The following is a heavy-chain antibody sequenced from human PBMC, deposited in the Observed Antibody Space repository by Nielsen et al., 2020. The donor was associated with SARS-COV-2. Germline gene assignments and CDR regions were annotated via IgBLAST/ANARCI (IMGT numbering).Heavy chain of an antibody. Sequence: SETLSLTCAVSGGSFTDSYWTWIRQPPGKGLEWIGDINHSGSANYNPSLQSRLTISVDTSKNQFSLKLSSVTAADTAVYYCARGSEGWLQQYGMDVWGQGTTVTVSS. V-gene: IGHV4-34*01. CDR2: INHSGSA. CDR1: GGSFTDSY. D-gene: IGHD5-24*01. CDR3: ARGSEGWLQQYGMDV. J-gene: IGHJ6*02.